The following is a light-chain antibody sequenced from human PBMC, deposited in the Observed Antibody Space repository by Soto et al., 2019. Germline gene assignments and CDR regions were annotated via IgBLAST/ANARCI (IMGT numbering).Light chain of an antibody. CDR3: QQYTENSGT. Sequence: DIQMTQSPSSLSASVGDRVTITCRASQSISSYLNWYQQKPGKAPKLLIYAASSLQSGVPSRFSGSGSGTEFTLTISSLQPDDIATYYCQQYTENSGTFGQGTKVDI. V-gene: IGKV1-39*01. CDR1: QSISSY. J-gene: IGKJ1*01. CDR2: AAS.